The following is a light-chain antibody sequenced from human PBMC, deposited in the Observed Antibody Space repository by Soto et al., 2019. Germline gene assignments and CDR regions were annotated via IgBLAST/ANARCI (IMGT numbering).Light chain of an antibody. CDR2: DAS. CDR1: QSVSSD. V-gene: IGKV3-11*01. Sequence: PGESATLSCRASQSVSSDLAWYQQRPGQAPRLLIYDASNRATGIPARFSGSGSGTDFTLTISSLEPEDFAVYYCQQRSSWPVTFGQGTKLEIK. CDR3: QQRSSWPVT. J-gene: IGKJ2*01.